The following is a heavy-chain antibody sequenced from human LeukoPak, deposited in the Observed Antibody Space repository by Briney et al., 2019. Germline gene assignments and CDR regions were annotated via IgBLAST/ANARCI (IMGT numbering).Heavy chain of an antibody. Sequence: GASLRLSCAPSGFTFRSYGMHWVRQAPGKGLQWVAAIGYDGNYKHYAESVKGRFSISRDNSKNTLYLQMNSLRAEDTAVYYCARDPATVTSYFDYWGQGTLVTVSS. V-gene: IGHV3-33*01. CDR1: GFTFRSYG. J-gene: IGHJ4*02. D-gene: IGHD4-17*01. CDR2: IGYDGNYK. CDR3: ARDPATVTSYFDY.